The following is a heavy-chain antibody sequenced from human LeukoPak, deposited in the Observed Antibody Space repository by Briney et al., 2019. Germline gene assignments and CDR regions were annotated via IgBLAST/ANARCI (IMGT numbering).Heavy chain of an antibody. CDR2: ISSNGDNT. V-gene: IGHV3-64D*06. CDR1: GYTFITYV. Sequence: PGGSLRLSCSVSGYTFITYVMHRVRQAPGKGLEYVSAISSNGDNTYYADSVKGRFTISRDNSKNTLYLQMSSLRADDTAVYYCVRGTGYWGQGTLVTVSS. CDR3: VRGTGY. J-gene: IGHJ4*02.